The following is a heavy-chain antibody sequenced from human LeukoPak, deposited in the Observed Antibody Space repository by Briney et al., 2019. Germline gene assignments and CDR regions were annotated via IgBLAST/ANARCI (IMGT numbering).Heavy chain of an antibody. J-gene: IGHJ4*02. D-gene: IGHD5-18*01. V-gene: IGHV1-2*02. Sequence: ASVKVSCKASGYTFTGYYMHWVRQAPGQGLEWMGWINPNSGGTNYAQKFQGRVTMTRDTSISTAYMELSRLRSDDTAVYYCARVEAMAPWLPFDYWGQGTLVTVSS. CDR3: ARVEAMAPWLPFDY. CDR2: INPNSGGT. CDR1: GYTFTGYY.